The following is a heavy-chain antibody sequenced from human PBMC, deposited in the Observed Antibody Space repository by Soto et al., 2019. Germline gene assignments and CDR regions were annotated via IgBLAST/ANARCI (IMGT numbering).Heavy chain of an antibody. Sequence: SVKVSCKASGGTFSSYASSWVRQAPGQGLEWMGGIIPIFGTANYAQKFQGRVTINADESTSTAYMELSSLRSEDTAVYYCARDRGDGYNQNWFDPWGQGTLVHVSS. D-gene: IGHD5-12*01. J-gene: IGHJ5*02. CDR2: IIPIFGTA. CDR1: GGTFSSYA. CDR3: ARDRGDGYNQNWFDP. V-gene: IGHV1-69*13.